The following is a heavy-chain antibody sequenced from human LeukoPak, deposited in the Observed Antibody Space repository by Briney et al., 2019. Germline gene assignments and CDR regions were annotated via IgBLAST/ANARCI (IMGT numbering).Heavy chain of an antibody. CDR1: GYTFTGYY. CDR3: ARILTSSGSYNY. V-gene: IGHV1-2*02. J-gene: IGHJ4*02. Sequence: ASVKVSCKASGYTFTGYYMHWVRQAPGQGLEWMGWINPNSGGTNYAQKFQGRVTMTRDTSTSTAYMELSRLRSDDTAVYYCARILTSSGSYNYWGQGTLVTVSS. D-gene: IGHD3-10*01. CDR2: INPNSGGT.